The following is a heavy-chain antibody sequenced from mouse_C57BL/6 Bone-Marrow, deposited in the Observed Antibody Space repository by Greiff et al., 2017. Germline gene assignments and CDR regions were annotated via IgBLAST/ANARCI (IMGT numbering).Heavy chain of an antibody. CDR1: GFTFTDYY. CDR2: IRNKANGYTT. J-gene: IGHJ4*01. CDR3: ARYGWSRYAMDY. V-gene: IGHV7-3*01. Sequence: VQLKESGGGLVQPGGSLSLSCAASGFTFTDYYMSWVRQPPGKALEWLGFIRNKANGYTTEYSASVKGRFTISRDNSQSILYLQMNALRAEDSATYYCARYGWSRYAMDYWGQGTSVTVSS. D-gene: IGHD1-1*02.